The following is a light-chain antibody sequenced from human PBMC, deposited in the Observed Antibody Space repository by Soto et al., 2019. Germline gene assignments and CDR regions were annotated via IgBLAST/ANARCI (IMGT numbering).Light chain of an antibody. CDR3: LQDYTHPYT. J-gene: IGKJ2*01. Sequence: AIQMTQSPSSLSASVGDRVTITCRASEGIRNDLGWYQQKPGRAPKLLIYAASSLESGVPSRISGSGSGTDFTLTISSLQPEDVATYYCLQDYTHPYTFGQGSKVEIK. V-gene: IGKV1-6*01. CDR2: AAS. CDR1: EGIRND.